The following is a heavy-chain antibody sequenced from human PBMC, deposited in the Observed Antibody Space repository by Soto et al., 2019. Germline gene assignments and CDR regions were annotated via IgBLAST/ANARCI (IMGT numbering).Heavy chain of an antibody. CDR1: GFSLSTSGVG. CDR3: IQSRCGGDCIQSYASNYCYGMDV. Sequence: QITLKESGPTLVKPTQTLTLTCTFSGFSLSTSGVGVGWIRQPPGKALEWLALIYWDDDKRYSPSLRSRLTNSNATYKKKVVVTMTNMDPVYTGTDHFIQSRCGGDCIQSYASNYCYGMDVWGQGTTVTVSS. D-gene: IGHD2-21*02. J-gene: IGHJ6*02. V-gene: IGHV2-5*02. CDR2: IYWDDDK.